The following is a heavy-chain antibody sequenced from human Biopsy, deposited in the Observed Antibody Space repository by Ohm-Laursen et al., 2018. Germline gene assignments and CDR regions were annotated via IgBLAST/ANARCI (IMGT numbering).Heavy chain of an antibody. Sequence: LRLSCAASGFSLTNYTINWVRQAPGKGLEWVSSISRSTSHILYAETLKGRFTSSRDNAKNSVYLQMNGLRVEDTAVYYCARGRSHLLPDHDWFDPWGQGTLVTVSS. CDR1: GFSLTNYT. J-gene: IGHJ5*02. D-gene: IGHD1-14*01. CDR2: ISRSTSHI. CDR3: ARGRSHLLPDHDWFDP. V-gene: IGHV3-21*06.